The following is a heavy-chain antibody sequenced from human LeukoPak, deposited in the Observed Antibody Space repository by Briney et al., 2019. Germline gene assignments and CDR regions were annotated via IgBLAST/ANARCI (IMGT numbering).Heavy chain of an antibody. D-gene: IGHD5-12*01. CDR1: GYTFTSHG. CDR3: ARDVDIVATIRINYYYGMDV. V-gene: IGHV1-18*01. Sequence: ASVKVSCKASGYTFTSHGISWVRQAPGQGLEWMGWISAYNGNTNYAQKLQGRVTMTTDTSTSTAYMELRSLRSDDTAVYYCARDVDIVATIRINYYYGMDVWGQGTTVTVSS. CDR2: ISAYNGNT. J-gene: IGHJ6*02.